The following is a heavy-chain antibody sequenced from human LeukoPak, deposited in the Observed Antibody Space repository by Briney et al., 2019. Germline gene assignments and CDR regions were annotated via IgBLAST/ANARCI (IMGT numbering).Heavy chain of an antibody. V-gene: IGHV1-69*02. J-gene: IGHJ4*02. CDR3: ANIVGATTGSETD. D-gene: IGHD1-26*01. Sequence: SVNVSCKASGGTFSSYTISWVRQAPGQGLEWVGLNVPILGIANYAKMCQGRVTLTAGKSTSPAYMSMSSLRSEDTAVYYCANIVGATTGSETDWGQGTLVTVSS. CDR1: GGTFSSYT. CDR2: NVPILGIA.